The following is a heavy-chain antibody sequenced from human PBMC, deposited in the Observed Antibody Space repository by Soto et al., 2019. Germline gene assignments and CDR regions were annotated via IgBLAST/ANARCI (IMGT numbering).Heavy chain of an antibody. V-gene: IGHV3-15*07. CDR1: GFTFSNAW. D-gene: IGHD5-12*01. CDR2: IKSKTDGGTT. CDR3: TTVRYEALRGVPFDY. J-gene: IGHJ4*02. Sequence: GGSLRLSCAASGFTFSNAWMNWVRQAPGKGLEWVGRIKSKTDGGTTDYAAPVKGRFTISRDDSKNTLYLQMNSLKTEDTAVYYCTTVRYEALRGVPFDYWGQGTLVTVSS.